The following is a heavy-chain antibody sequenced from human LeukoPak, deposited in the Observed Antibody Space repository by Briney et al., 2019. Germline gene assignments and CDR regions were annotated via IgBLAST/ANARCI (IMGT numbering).Heavy chain of an antibody. CDR2: INHSGST. D-gene: IGHD2-15*01. Sequence: SETLSLTCAVYGGSFSGYYWSWIRQPPGKGLEWIGEINHSGSTNYTPSLKSRVTISVDTSKNQFSLKLSSVTAADTAVYYCARGVELGYCSGGSCSNDYWGQGTLVTVSS. J-gene: IGHJ4*02. V-gene: IGHV4-34*01. CDR1: GGSFSGYY. CDR3: ARGVELGYCSGGSCSNDY.